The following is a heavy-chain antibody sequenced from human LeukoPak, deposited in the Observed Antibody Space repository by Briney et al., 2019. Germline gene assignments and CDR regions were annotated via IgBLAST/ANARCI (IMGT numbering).Heavy chain of an antibody. CDR1: GFTFSSYG. V-gene: IGHV3-33*01. J-gene: IGHJ6*02. CDR2: IWYDGSNK. CDR3: ARGPRYCSGGSCYYYGMDV. D-gene: IGHD2-15*01. Sequence: GRSLRLSCAASGFTFSSYGMHWVRQAPGKGLEWVAVIWYDGSNKYYADSVKGRFTISRDNSKNTLYLQMNSLRAEDTAMYYCARGPRYCSGGSCYYYGMDVWGQGTTVTVSS.